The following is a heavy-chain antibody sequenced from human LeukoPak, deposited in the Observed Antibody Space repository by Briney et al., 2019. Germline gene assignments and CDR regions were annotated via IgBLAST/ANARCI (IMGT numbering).Heavy chain of an antibody. CDR1: GFTFSTYA. V-gene: IGHV4-39*01. CDR2: IYYSGRT. D-gene: IGHD1-1*01. CDR3: ARIRYSENIDY. J-gene: IGHJ4*02. Sequence: GSLRLSCAASGFTFSTYAMSWIRQPPGKGLECIGSIYYSGRTYYNPSLKSRVTISVDTSKNQFSLKLSSVTAADTAVYYCARIRYSENIDYWGQGTLVTVSS.